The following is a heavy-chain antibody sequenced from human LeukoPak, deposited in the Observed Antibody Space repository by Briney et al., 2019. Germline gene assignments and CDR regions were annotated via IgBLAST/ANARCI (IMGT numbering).Heavy chain of an antibody. CDR3: AKDRGSSWTFVDY. D-gene: IGHD6-13*01. J-gene: IGHJ4*02. CDR1: GFTFSTYG. Sequence: GGSLRLSCAASGFTFSTYGMHWVRQAPGKGLEWVAVISHDGDNKYYADSVKGRFTISRDNSKNTMYLQMSSLTAEDTAVYYCAKDRGSSWTFVDYWGQGTLVTVSS. V-gene: IGHV3-30*18. CDR2: ISHDGDNK.